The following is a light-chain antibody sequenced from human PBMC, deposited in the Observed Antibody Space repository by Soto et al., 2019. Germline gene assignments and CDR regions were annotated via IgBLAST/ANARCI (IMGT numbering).Light chain of an antibody. Sequence: EIVLTQSPGTLSLSPGERATLSCRASQSVTSNYLAWYQQKPGQAPRLLISGASSRATGIPDRFSGSGSGTDFTLTISRLETEDFAVYYCQQYGSSPPWTFGQGTKVEIK. CDR2: GAS. J-gene: IGKJ1*01. CDR3: QQYGSSPPWT. CDR1: QSVTSNY. V-gene: IGKV3-20*01.